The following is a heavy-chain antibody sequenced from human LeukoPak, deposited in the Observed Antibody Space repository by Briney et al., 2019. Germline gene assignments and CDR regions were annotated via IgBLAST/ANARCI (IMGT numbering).Heavy chain of an antibody. Sequence: ASVKVSCTASGYTFTGYYMHWVRQAPGQGLEWMGWINPNSGGTNYAQKFQGRVTMTRDTSISTAYMELSRLRSDDTAVYYCARAAYSYGLGYYFDYWGQGTLVTVSS. D-gene: IGHD5-18*01. CDR2: INPNSGGT. V-gene: IGHV1-2*02. CDR1: GYTFTGYY. CDR3: ARAAYSYGLGYYFDY. J-gene: IGHJ4*02.